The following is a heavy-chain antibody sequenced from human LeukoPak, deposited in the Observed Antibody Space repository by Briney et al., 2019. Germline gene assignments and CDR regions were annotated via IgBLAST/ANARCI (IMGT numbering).Heavy chain of an antibody. CDR3: ARGDCTNGVCPLDYYMDV. V-gene: IGHV3-20*04. J-gene: IGHJ6*03. Sequence: GGSLRLSCAASGFTFDDYGMSWVRQAPGKGLEWVSGINWNGGSTGYADSVKGRFTISRDNAKNSLYLQINSLRAEDTALYYCARGDCTNGVCPLDYYMDVWGKGTTVTVSS. D-gene: IGHD2-8*01. CDR1: GFTFDDYG. CDR2: INWNGGST.